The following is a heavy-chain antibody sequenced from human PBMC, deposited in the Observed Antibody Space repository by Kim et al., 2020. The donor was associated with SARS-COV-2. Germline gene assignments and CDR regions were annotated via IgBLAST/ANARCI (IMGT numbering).Heavy chain of an antibody. D-gene: IGHD3-10*01. CDR1: GFTFSSYA. V-gene: IGHV3-23*01. J-gene: IGHJ5*02. CDR2: ISGSGGST. CDR3: AKEKSGVVRGVIGWFDP. Sequence: GGSLRLSCAASGFTFSSYAMSWVRQAPGKGLEWVSAISGSGGSTYYADSVKGRFTISRDNSKNTLYLQMNSLRAEDTAVYYCAKEKSGVVRGVIGWFDPWGQGTLVTVSS.